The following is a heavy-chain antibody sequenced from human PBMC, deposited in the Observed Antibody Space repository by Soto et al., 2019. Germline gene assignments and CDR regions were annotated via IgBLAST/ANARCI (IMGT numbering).Heavy chain of an antibody. D-gene: IGHD1-26*01. V-gene: IGHV3-23*01. J-gene: IGHJ4*02. Sequence: GGSLRLSCAASGFTFSSYAMSWVRQAPGKGLEWVSAISGSGGSTYYADSVKGRFTISRDNSKNTLYLQMNSLRAEDSAVYYGAKVRSGSYFDYWGQGTLVTVSS. CDR3: AKVRSGSYFDY. CDR2: ISGSGGST. CDR1: GFTFSSYA.